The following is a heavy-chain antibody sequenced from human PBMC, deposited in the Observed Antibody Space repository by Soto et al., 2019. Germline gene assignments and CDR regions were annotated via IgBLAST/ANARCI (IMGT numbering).Heavy chain of an antibody. CDR2: ISGSGGST. CDR1: GFTFSSYA. Sequence: GGSLRLSCAASGFTFSSYAMSWVRQAPGKGLEWVSAISGSGGSTYYADSVKGRFTISRDNSKNTLYLQMNSLRAEDTAVYYCASPPEVAGSVPFDYWGQGTLVTVSS. CDR3: ASPPEVAGSVPFDY. V-gene: IGHV3-23*01. D-gene: IGHD6-19*01. J-gene: IGHJ4*02.